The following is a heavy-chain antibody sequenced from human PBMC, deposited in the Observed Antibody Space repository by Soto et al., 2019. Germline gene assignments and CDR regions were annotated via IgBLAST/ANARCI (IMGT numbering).Heavy chain of an antibody. D-gene: IGHD6-13*01. CDR2: IYYSGST. CDR1: GGSISISRSY. V-gene: IGHV4-39*01. J-gene: IGHJ6*02. CDR3: ARTYSSSWYGGYYYYGMDV. Sequence: SETLCLTCTVSGGSISISRSYLGWVRPPPGKGLEWIGSIYYSGSTYYNPSLKSRVTISVDTSKNQFSLKLSSVTPADTAVYYCARTYSSSWYGGYYYYGMDVWGQGTTVTVSS.